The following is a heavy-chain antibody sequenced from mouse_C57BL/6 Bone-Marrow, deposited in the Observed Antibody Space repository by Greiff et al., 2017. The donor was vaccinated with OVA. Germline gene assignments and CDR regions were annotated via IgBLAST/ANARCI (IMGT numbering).Heavy chain of an antibody. J-gene: IGHJ1*03. Sequence: QVQLQQSGAELVRPGASVKLSCKASGYTFTSYGISWVKQRPGQGLEWIGEIYPRSGNTYYNEKFKGKATLTADKSSSTAYMELRSLTSEDSAVTFCARPLDGYFDVWGTGTTVTVSS. CDR1: GYTFTSYG. CDR3: ARPLDGYFDV. V-gene: IGHV1-81*01. CDR2: IYPRSGNT.